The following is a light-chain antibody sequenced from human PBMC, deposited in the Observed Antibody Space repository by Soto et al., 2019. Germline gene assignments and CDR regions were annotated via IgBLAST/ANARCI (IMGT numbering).Light chain of an antibody. V-gene: IGLV1-40*01. Sequence: QSVLTQPPSVSGAPGPRVTISCTGSSSNIGAGYDVHWYQQLPGTAPKLLIEGNSNRPSGVPDRFSGSKSGTSASLAITGLQAEDEADYYCQSYDSSLSGYVVFGGGTKLTVL. CDR1: SSNIGAGYD. CDR3: QSYDSSLSGYVV. J-gene: IGLJ2*01. CDR2: GNS.